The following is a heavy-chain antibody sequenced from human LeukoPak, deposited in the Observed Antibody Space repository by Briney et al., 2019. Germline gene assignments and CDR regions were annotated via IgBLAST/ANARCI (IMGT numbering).Heavy chain of an antibody. CDR3: ARHQAVRYFDWLLHDAFDI. D-gene: IGHD3-9*01. V-gene: IGHV4-59*08. J-gene: IGHJ3*02. CDR1: GGSISSYY. CDR2: IYYSGST. Sequence: SETLSLTCTVSGGSISSYYWSWIRQPPGKGLEWNGYIYYSGSTNYNPSLKSRVTISVDTSKNQLSLKLSSVTAADTAVYYCARHQAVRYFDWLLHDAFDIWGQGTMVTVSS.